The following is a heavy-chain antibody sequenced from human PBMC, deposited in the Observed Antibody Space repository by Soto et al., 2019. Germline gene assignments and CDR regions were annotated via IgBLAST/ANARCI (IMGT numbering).Heavy chain of an antibody. V-gene: IGHV3-13*05. CDR1: GFTFSSYD. J-gene: IGHJ4*02. CDR3: ARAFSSSGWYYFDY. D-gene: IGHD6-19*01. Sequence: GGSLRLSCAASGFTFSSYDMHWVRQATGKGLEWVSASGTAGDPYYPGSVKGRFTISRENAKNSLYLQMNSLRAGDTAVYYCARAFSSSGWYYFDYWGQGTLVTVSS. CDR2: SGTAGDP.